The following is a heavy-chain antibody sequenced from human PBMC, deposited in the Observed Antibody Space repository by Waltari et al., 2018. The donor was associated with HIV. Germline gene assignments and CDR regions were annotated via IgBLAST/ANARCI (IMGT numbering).Heavy chain of an antibody. Sequence: EVQLVESGGGLVKPGGSLRLSCAASGFTFSSYSMNWARQATGKGLEWVPSICSSSSYIYYADSVKGRFTISRDNAKNSLYLQMNSLRAEDTAVYYCARVGWNYAYYYGMDVWGQGTTVTVSS. CDR2: ICSSSSYI. CDR3: ARVGWNYAYYYGMDV. D-gene: IGHD1-7*01. J-gene: IGHJ6*02. CDR1: GFTFSSYS. V-gene: IGHV3-21*01.